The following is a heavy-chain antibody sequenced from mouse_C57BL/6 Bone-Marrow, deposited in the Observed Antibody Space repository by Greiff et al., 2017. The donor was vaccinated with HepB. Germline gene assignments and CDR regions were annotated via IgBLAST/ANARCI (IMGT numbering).Heavy chain of an antibody. Sequence: VQLQQSGAELVKPGASVKISCKASGYAFSSYWMNWVKQRPGKGLEWIGQIYPGDGDTNSNGKFKGKATLTADKSSSTAYMQLSSLTSEDSAVYFCAREITTVPGKKYAMDDWGQGTSVTVSS. CDR3: AREITTVPGKKYAMDD. D-gene: IGHD1-1*01. J-gene: IGHJ4*01. CDR2: IYPGDGDT. CDR1: GYAFSSYW. V-gene: IGHV1-80*01.